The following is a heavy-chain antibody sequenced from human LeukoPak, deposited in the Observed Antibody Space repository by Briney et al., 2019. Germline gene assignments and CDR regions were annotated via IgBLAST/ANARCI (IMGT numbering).Heavy chain of an antibody. D-gene: IGHD1-1*01. Sequence: SETLSLTCSVSGDSINSSRYYWGWIRQPPGKGLEWIRGISYSVRTHYNSSLKSRVTLSVDTSKNQFSLNLNSVTAADTAVYYCARGITTVFSNYYYYFGMDVWGQGTTVTVSS. J-gene: IGHJ6*02. CDR3: ARGITTVFSNYYYYFGMDV. CDR1: GDSINSSRYY. V-gene: IGHV4-39*01. CDR2: ISYSVRT.